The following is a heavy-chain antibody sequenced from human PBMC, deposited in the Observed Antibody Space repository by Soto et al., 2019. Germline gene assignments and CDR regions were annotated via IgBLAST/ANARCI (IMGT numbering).Heavy chain of an antibody. CDR2: RGFDGGGR. Sequence: GGSLRLSCAAYGFDYSSYGMHWVRPTPGKGLEWVAVRGFDGGGRYYAESVKGRFTISRDKSKKMLYWQMDSLRAEDTALYYWAREPVGPDYAMDVWGQGTTVTVSS. J-gene: IGHJ6*01. D-gene: IGHD1-26*01. V-gene: IGHV3-33*01. CDR3: AREPVGPDYAMDV. CDR1: GFDYSSYG.